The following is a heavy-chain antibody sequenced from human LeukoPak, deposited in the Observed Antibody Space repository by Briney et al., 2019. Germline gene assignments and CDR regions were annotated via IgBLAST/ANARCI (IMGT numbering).Heavy chain of an antibody. Sequence: PSETLSPTCAVSGYSISSGYYWGWIRQPPGKWLEWIGSKHRGGSTYYNPSLESRVTISIDTSMNQFSLRLSSVTAADTTDTAVYYCARSWSFGRAVEAFDIWGQGIMVTVSS. V-gene: IGHV4-38-2*01. CDR2: KHRGGST. CDR3: ARSWSFGRAVEAFDI. CDR1: GYSISSGYY. J-gene: IGHJ3*02. D-gene: IGHD3-10*01.